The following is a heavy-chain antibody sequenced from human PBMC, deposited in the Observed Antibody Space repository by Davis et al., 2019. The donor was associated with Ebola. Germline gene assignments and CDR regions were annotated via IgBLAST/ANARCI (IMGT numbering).Heavy chain of an antibody. CDR3: ARFLEWKADY. CDR2: IDPSDSYT. D-gene: IGHD3-3*01. Sequence: KVSCKGSGYIFTNYWISWVRQMPGKGLEWMGRIDPSDSYTNYSPSFQGHVTISADKSINTAHLQWSSLKASDTAMYYCARFLEWKADYWGQGTLVTVSS. CDR1: GYIFTNYW. V-gene: IGHV5-10-1*01. J-gene: IGHJ4*02.